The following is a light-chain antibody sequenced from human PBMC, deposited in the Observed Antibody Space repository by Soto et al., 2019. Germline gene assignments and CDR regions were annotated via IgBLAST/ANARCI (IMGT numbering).Light chain of an antibody. Sequence: DIQMTQSPSTLSASVGDRVTITCRASQSISSWLAWYQQKPGKAPKLLIYKASSLESGVTSRFRGIESGTEYTLTISSLQHDDFATYYCQQYNSYPYTFGQGTKLEIK. J-gene: IGKJ2*01. CDR3: QQYNSYPYT. V-gene: IGKV1-5*03. CDR2: KAS. CDR1: QSISSW.